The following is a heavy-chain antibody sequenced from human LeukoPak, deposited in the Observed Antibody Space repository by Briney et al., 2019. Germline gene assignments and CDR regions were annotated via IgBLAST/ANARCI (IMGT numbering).Heavy chain of an antibody. CDR2: INTNGANT. V-gene: IGHV3-64*04. CDR3: AKLHNNGAVAGIGTYEFDY. J-gene: IGHJ4*02. D-gene: IGHD6-19*01. CDR1: GFTFKSYA. Sequence: GGSLRLSCSASGFTFKSYAMHWVRQAPGKGLEYVSSINTNGANTYYADSVKGRFTISRGNSKNTLYLQMNSLRAEDTAVYYCAKLHNNGAVAGIGTYEFDYWGQGTLVTVSS.